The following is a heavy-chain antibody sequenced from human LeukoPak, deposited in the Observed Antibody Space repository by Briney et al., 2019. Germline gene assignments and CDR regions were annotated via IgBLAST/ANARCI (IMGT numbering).Heavy chain of an antibody. CDR1: GYTFTSYA. Sequence: ASVKVSCKASGYTFTSYAMHWVRQAPGQRLEWMGWINAGNGNTKYSQKFQGRVTITRDTSASTAYMELSSLRSEDTAVYYCARVGYSYGGVGYWGQGILVTVSS. D-gene: IGHD5-18*01. V-gene: IGHV1-3*01. CDR3: ARVGYSYGGVGY. CDR2: INAGNGNT. J-gene: IGHJ4*02.